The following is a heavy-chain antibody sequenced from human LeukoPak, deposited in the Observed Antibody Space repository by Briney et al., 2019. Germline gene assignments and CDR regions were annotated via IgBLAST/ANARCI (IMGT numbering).Heavy chain of an antibody. CDR2: ISSSSSYI. D-gene: IGHD3-22*01. CDR1: GFSFSNYS. Sequence: PGGSLRLSCEASGFSFSNYSMNWVRQAPGKGLEWVSSISSSSSYIYYVDSVKGRFTISRDNAKNSLYLQMNSLRAEDTAVYYCARGQLYYDSSGFDYWGQGTLVTVSS. V-gene: IGHV3-21*01. CDR3: ARGQLYYDSSGFDY. J-gene: IGHJ4*02.